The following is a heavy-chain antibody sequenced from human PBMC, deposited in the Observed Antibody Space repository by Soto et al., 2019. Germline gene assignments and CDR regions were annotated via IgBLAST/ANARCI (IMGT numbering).Heavy chain of an antibody. J-gene: IGHJ3*02. CDR3: ARGDYYDSNGPFSDAFDI. V-gene: IGHV3-7*04. D-gene: IGHD3-22*01. CDR2: IKQDGSEK. CDR1: GFTFSNYW. Sequence: EVQLVESGGGLVQPGGSLRVSCAVSGFTFSNYWMSWVRQAPGKGLEWVANIKQDGSEKWYVDSVKGRFTISRDNAKNSLYLQMDSLRAEDTAVYYCARGDYYDSNGPFSDAFDIWGQGTLVTVS.